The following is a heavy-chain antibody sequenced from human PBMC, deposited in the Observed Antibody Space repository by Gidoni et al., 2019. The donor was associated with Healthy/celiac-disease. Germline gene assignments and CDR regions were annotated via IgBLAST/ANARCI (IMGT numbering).Heavy chain of an antibody. J-gene: IGHJ2*01. V-gene: IGHV3-53*01. CDR3: ARARISYYDSSGHNWYFDL. Sequence: EVQLVESGGGLIQPGGSLRLSCAASGFTVSSNYMSWVRQAPGKGLEWVSVIYSGGSTYYAESVKGRFTISRDNSKNTLYLQMNSLRAEGTAVYYCARARISYYDSSGHNWYFDLWGRGTLVTVSS. CDR1: GFTVSSNY. CDR2: IYSGGST. D-gene: IGHD3-22*01.